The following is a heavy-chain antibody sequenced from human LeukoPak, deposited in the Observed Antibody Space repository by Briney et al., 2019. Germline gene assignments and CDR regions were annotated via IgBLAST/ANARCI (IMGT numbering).Heavy chain of an antibody. CDR1: GFTFDDYT. D-gene: IGHD6-19*01. CDR2: ISWDGGST. Sequence: GGSLRLSCAASGFTFDDYTMHWVRQAPGKGLEWVSLISWDGGSTYYADSVKGRFTISRDNSKNSLYLQMNSLRTEDTALYYCAKDSRALAVAGTYYFDYWGQGTLVTVSS. CDR3: AKDSRALAVAGTYYFDY. V-gene: IGHV3-43*01. J-gene: IGHJ4*02.